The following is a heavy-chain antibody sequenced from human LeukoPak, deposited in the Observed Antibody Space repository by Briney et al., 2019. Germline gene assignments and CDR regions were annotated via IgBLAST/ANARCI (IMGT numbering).Heavy chain of an antibody. CDR1: GQSFTNYW. J-gene: IGHJ5*02. V-gene: IGHV5-51*03. D-gene: IGHD3-22*01. Sequence: GESLKISCKASGQSFTNYWIGWVRQMPGKGLEWMGIIHPLDSTTLYTPSFQGQVTISADKSTSTAYLQWSSLQPSDTAMYYCARRYYHSTEFDPWGQGALVIVSS. CDR2: IHPLDSTT. CDR3: ARRYYHSTEFDP.